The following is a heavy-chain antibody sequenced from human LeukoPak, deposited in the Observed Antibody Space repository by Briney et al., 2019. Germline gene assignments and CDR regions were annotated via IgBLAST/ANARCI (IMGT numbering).Heavy chain of an antibody. V-gene: IGHV3-48*01. CDR1: GFTFSSYN. Sequence: GGSLRLSCAASGFTFSSYNMNWVRQAPGKGLEWVSYISSSSSTIYYADSVKGRFTISRDNAKDSLYLQMNSLRAEDTAVYYCARDHYDFWSGYKQLGNWFDPWGQGTLVTVSS. J-gene: IGHJ5*02. CDR2: ISSSSSTI. CDR3: ARDHYDFWSGYKQLGNWFDP. D-gene: IGHD3-3*01.